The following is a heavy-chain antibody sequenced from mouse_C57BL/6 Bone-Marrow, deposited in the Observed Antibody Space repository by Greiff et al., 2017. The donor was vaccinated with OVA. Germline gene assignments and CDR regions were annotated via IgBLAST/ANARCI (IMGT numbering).Heavy chain of an antibody. CDR3: TTAGYDDFDV. V-gene: IGHV14-4*01. D-gene: IGHD2-2*01. CDR2: IDPENGDT. J-gene: IGHJ1*03. CDR1: GFNIKDDY. Sequence: VQLKQSGAELVRPGASVKLSCTASGFNIKDDYMHWVKQRPEQGLEWIGWIDPENGDTEYASKFQGKATITADTSSNTAYLQLSSLTSEDTAVYYCTTAGYDDFDVWGTGTTVTVSS.